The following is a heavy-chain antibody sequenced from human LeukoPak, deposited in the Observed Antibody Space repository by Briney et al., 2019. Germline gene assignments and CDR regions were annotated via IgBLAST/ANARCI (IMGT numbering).Heavy chain of an antibody. CDR2: IYPGDSDT. CDR1: GYRFTSYW. J-gene: IGHJ4*02. CDR3: GRGGYYSGGIFYYYFDY. Sequence: GESLKTPCKGSGYRFTSYWIGWVRQMPGKGLEWMGIIYPGDSDTRYSPSFQGQVTISADKSISTAYLQWSSLKASDTAMYYCGRGGYYSGGIFYYYFDYWGQGTLVTVSS. D-gene: IGHD2-15*01. V-gene: IGHV5-51*01.